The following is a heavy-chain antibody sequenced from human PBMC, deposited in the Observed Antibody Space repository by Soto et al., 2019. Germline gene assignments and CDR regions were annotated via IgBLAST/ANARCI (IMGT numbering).Heavy chain of an antibody. CDR3: ARSAPLDIDARTPVEF. CDR2: ISANNGNT. V-gene: IGHV1-18*01. CDR1: GYTFPTFG. D-gene: IGHD2-2*03. Sequence: QVRLVQSGPEVTKPGASVKVSCTASGYTFPTFGISWVRQAPGQGLEWVGWISANNGNTKYSQKFQGRVSLTTETSASTAYMELRSLRSDDTAVYYCARSAPLDIDARTPVEFWGQGNLVTVSS. J-gene: IGHJ4*02.